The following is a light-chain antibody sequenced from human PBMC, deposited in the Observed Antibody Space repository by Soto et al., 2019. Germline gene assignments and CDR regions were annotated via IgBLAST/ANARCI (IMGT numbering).Light chain of an antibody. CDR1: QNIDKW. CDR2: DAS. Sequence: DIQMTQSPSTLSASVGDRVSITCRASQNIDKWLAWYQQKPQKAPKLLIFDASTLESGVPSRFSGSGSGTEFTLTISSLQPEDVATYYCQRYYNAPFTFGGGTKVEIK. V-gene: IGKV1-5*01. J-gene: IGKJ4*01. CDR3: QRYYNAPFT.